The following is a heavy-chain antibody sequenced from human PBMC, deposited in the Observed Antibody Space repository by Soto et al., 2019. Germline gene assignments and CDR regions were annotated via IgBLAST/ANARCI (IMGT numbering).Heavy chain of an antibody. CDR2: IKSKTDGGTT. V-gene: IGHV3-15*07. Sequence: EVQLVESGGGLVKPGGSLRLSCATSGFTFNSASMNWVRQAPGKGLEWVGRIKSKTDGGTTDYAAPVKGRFTISRDDSENTVYLQMNSLKTEDTAVSYCSTHLSWILSYWGQGTLVTVSS. J-gene: IGHJ4*02. CDR3: STHLSWILSY. D-gene: IGHD3-16*02. CDR1: GFTFNSAS.